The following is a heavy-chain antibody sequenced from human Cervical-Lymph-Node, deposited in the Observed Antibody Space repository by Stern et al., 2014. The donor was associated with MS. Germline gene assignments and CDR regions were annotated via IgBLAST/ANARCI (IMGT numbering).Heavy chain of an antibody. Sequence: QVQLLQPGAEVKKPGASVKLSCKASGCTFTSYGISWVRKPPGPGLELMGWISAYNGNTNYAQKLQGRVTMTTDTSTSTAYMELRSLRSDDTAVYYCARGLLGSENAFDIWGQGTMVTVSS. D-gene: IGHD2-15*01. J-gene: IGHJ3*02. CDR3: ARGLLGSENAFDI. V-gene: IGHV1-18*01. CDR2: ISAYNGNT. CDR1: GCTFTSYG.